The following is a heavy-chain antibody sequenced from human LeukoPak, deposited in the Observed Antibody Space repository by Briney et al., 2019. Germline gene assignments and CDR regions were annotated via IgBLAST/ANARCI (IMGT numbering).Heavy chain of an antibody. CDR3: TTDIVVVVAGDRLQVAFDI. D-gene: IGHD2-15*01. CDR2: IKSKTDGGTT. V-gene: IGHV3-15*01. Sequence: GGSLRLSCAASGFTFSSYGMHWVRQAPGKGLEGVGRIKSKTDGGTTDYAAPVKGRFTISRDDSKNTLYLQMNSLKTEDTAVYYCTTDIVVVVAGDRLQVAFDIWGQGTMVTVSS. J-gene: IGHJ3*02. CDR1: GFTFSSYG.